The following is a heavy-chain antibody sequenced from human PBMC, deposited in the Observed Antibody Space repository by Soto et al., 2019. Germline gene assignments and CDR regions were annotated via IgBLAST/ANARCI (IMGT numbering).Heavy chain of an antibody. J-gene: IGHJ4*02. CDR2: IFYSGST. V-gene: IGHV4-39*01. Sequence: QVQLQESGPGLVKPSGTLSLTCTVSGDSISTDSYFWAWIRQPPGKGLEWIGGIFYSGSTYYNPSLKSRVTISVDTSHNRFSLKLASVSAADTAIYYCARADYYDSYSYYFLPSDFDFWGQGSLVTVSS. D-gene: IGHD3-22*01. CDR3: ARADYYDSYSYYFLPSDFDF. CDR1: GDSISTDSYF.